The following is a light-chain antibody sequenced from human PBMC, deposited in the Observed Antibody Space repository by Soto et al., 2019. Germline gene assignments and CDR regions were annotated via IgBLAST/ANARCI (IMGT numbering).Light chain of an antibody. CDR1: SSNIGGNS. CDR3: GSWDSILSAYV. V-gene: IGLV1-51*01. CDR2: DDT. J-gene: IGLJ1*01. Sequence: QSVLTQPPSVSAAPGQKVTISCSGSSSNIGGNSVSWYQQLPGTAPKLLIYDDTKRPSGIPDRFSGSKSGTSATLGITGFQTGDEADYYCGSWDSILSAYVFGPGTKATV.